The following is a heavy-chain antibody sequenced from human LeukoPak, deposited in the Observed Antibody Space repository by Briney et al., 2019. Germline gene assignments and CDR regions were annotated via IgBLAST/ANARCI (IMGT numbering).Heavy chain of an antibody. CDR1: GYTFTNYW. D-gene: IGHD5-12*01. Sequence: GESLKVSCKGSGYTFTNYWIGWVRQMPGKGLEWMGIIYPGDSDTRYSPSFQGQVTISADRSITTAYLQWSSLKASDTAMYYCARHGSGYPIHYWGQGTLVTVSS. CDR2: IYPGDSDT. CDR3: ARHGSGYPIHY. V-gene: IGHV5-51*01. J-gene: IGHJ4*02.